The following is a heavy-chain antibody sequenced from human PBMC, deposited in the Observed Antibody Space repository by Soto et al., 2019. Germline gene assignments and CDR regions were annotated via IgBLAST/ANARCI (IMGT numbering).Heavy chain of an antibody. D-gene: IGHD3-10*01. Sequence: EARLVESGGGLVQQGGSLRLSCAASGFTVSSNYMTWVRQAPGKGLEWVSLLYHGGATHYAASVKGRFSISSHSSQNTLFLQMISLRTEDTATYYCVRGRYGSEIHWGQGTKVIVSS. CDR1: GFTVSSNY. CDR2: LYHGGAT. CDR3: VRGRYGSEIH. V-gene: IGHV3-53*04. J-gene: IGHJ4*02.